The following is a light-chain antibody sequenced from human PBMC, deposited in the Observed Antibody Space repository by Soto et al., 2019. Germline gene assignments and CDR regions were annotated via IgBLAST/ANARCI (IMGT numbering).Light chain of an antibody. V-gene: IGLV2-14*01. CDR3: SSYTTSSTQV. Sequence: QSALTQPASVSGSPGQSSTISCTGTSRDIGAYKHVSWYQQHPGKAPKLMIYEVSNRPSGVSNRFSGSKSGNTASLTISGLQAEDEADYYCSSYTTSSTQVFXTGTKVTVL. CDR2: EVS. J-gene: IGLJ1*01. CDR1: SRDIGAYKH.